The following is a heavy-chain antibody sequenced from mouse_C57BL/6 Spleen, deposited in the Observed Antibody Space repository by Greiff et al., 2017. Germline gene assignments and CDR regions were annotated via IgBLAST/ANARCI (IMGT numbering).Heavy chain of an antibody. V-gene: IGHV5-9-1*02. J-gene: IGHJ3*01. Sequence: EVKLVESGEGLVKPGGSLKPSGAASGFPFSSYAMSGVRQTPEKRLEWVAYISSGGDYFYYADTVKGRFTISRDNARNTLYLQMSSLKSEDTAMYYCTRDRGELGPFAYWGQGTLVTVSA. CDR3: TRDRGELGPFAY. D-gene: IGHD4-1*01. CDR2: ISSGGDYF. CDR1: GFPFSSYA.